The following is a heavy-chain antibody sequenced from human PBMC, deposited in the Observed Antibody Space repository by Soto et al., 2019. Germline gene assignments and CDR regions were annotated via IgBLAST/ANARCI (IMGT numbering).Heavy chain of an antibody. D-gene: IGHD5-12*01. CDR3: ARETGRWLPSYYFDY. V-gene: IGHV3-30-3*01. J-gene: IGHJ4*02. CDR2: ISYDGSNK. CDR1: GFTLSSYA. Sequence: QVQLVESGGGVVQPGRSLRLSCAASGFTLSSYAMHWVRQAPGKGLEWVAVISYDGSNKYYADSVKGRFTISRDNSKNTLYLQMNSLRAEDTAVYYCARETGRWLPSYYFDYWGQGTLVTVSS.